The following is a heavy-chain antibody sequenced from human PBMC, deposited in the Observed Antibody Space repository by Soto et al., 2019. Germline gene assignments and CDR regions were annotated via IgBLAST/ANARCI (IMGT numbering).Heavy chain of an antibody. CDR1: GFTFSSYG. V-gene: IGHV3-33*01. D-gene: IGHD6-19*01. CDR2: IWYDGSNK. CDR3: ARDRAVAGIFDY. J-gene: IGHJ4*02. Sequence: GGSLRLSCAASGFTFSSYGMHWVRQAPGKGLEWVAVIWYDGSNKYYADSVKGRFTISRDNSKNTLYLQMNSLRAEDTAVYYCARDRAVAGIFDYWGQGPLVTVST.